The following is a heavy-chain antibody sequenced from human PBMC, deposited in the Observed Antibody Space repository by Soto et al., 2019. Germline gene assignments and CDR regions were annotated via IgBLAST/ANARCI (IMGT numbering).Heavy chain of an antibody. Sequence: GGSLRLSCAASGFTFSSYAMNWVRQAPGKGLEWVSVISGSGDSTYYADSVKGRFTISRDNSKNTLYLQMNSLRTEDTAVYYCARRGPGTYFDYWGQGTLVTVS. D-gene: IGHD6-13*01. V-gene: IGHV3-23*01. J-gene: IGHJ4*02. CDR3: ARRGPGTYFDY. CDR2: ISGSGDST. CDR1: GFTFSSYA.